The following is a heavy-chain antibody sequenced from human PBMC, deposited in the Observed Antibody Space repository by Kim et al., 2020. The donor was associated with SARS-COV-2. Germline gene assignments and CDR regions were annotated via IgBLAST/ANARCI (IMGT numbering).Heavy chain of an antibody. Sequence: GGSLRLSCAASGFTFSSYAMSWVRQAPGKGLEWVSAISGSGGSTYYADSVKGRFTISRDNSKNTLYLQMNSLRAEDTAVYYCAKKEREDFWSGYYTGIGVVYYYYGMDVWGQGTTVTVSS. CDR1: GFTFSSYA. J-gene: IGHJ6*02. D-gene: IGHD3-3*01. CDR3: AKKEREDFWSGYYTGIGVVYYYYGMDV. V-gene: IGHV3-23*01. CDR2: ISGSGGST.